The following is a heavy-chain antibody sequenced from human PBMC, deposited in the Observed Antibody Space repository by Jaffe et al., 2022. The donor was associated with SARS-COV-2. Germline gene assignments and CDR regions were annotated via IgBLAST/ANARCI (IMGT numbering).Heavy chain of an antibody. J-gene: IGHJ2*01. CDR2: ISYDGSNK. Sequence: QVQLVESGGGVVQPGRSLRLSCAASGFTFSSYAMHWVRQAPGKGLEWVAVISYDGSNKYYADSVKGRFTISRDNSKNTLYLQMNSLRAEDTAVYYCARDSIPPWYYYGSGGVTRYFDLWGRGTLVTVSS. CDR1: GFTFSSYA. V-gene: IGHV3-30*04. CDR3: ARDSIPPWYYYGSGGVTRYFDL. D-gene: IGHD3-10*01.